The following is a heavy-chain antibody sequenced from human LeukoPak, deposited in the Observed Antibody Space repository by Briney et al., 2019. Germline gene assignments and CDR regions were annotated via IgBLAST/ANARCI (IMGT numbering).Heavy chain of an antibody. D-gene: IGHD3-22*01. CDR2: IFPILGIA. CDR1: GGTFSSYA. J-gene: IGHJ6*02. V-gene: IGHV1-69*04. Sequence: GASVKVSCKASGGTFSSYAVSWVRQAPGQGLEWMGRIFPILGIANYAQKFQGRVTITADKSASTAYMELSSLRSEDTAVYFCARTNSYDSSGSQGPGTFYYGLDVWGQGTTVTVSS. CDR3: ARTNSYDSSGSQGPGTFYYGLDV.